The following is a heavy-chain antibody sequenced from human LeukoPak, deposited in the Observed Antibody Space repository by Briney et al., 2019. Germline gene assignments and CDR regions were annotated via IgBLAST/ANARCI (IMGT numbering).Heavy chain of an antibody. Sequence: GRSLRLSCAASGFTFSSYGMHWVRQAPGKGLGWVAVISYDGSNKYYADSVKGRFTISRDNSKNTLYLQMNSLRAEDTAVYYCAKSITMVRGVPDDAFDIWGQGTMVTVSS. CDR3: AKSITMVRGVPDDAFDI. CDR2: ISYDGSNK. D-gene: IGHD3-10*01. CDR1: GFTFSSYG. V-gene: IGHV3-30*18. J-gene: IGHJ3*02.